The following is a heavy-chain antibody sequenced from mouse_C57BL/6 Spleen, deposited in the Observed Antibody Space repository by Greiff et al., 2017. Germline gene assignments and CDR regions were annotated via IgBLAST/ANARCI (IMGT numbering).Heavy chain of an antibody. CDR1: GFSLTSYG. Sequence: VKLMESGPGLVQPSQSLSITCTVSGFSLTSYGVHWVRQSPGKGLEWLGVIWRGGSTDYNAAFMSRLSITKDNSKSQVFFKMNSLQADDTAIYYCAKTVVPYYYAMDYWGQGTSVTVSS. V-gene: IGHV2-5*01. J-gene: IGHJ4*01. CDR2: IWRGGST. D-gene: IGHD1-1*01. CDR3: AKTVVPYYYAMDY.